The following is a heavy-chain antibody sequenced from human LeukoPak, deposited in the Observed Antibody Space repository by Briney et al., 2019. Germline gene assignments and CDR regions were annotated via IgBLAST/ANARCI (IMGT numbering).Heavy chain of an antibody. CDR2: INPNSGGT. V-gene: IGHV1-2*02. J-gene: IGHJ3*02. CDR3: ARVHRSRLNDAFDI. Sequence: ASVKISCKASGYTFTGYYMHWVRQAPGQGLEWMGWINPNSGGTNYAQKFQGRVTMTRDTSISTAYMELSRLRSDDTAVYYCARVHRSRLNDAFDIWGQGTMVTVSS. CDR1: GYTFTGYY. D-gene: IGHD6-13*01.